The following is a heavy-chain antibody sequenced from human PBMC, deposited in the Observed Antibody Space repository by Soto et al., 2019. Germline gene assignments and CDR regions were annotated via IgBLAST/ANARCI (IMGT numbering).Heavy chain of an antibody. CDR1: GFTFSSYA. D-gene: IGHD5-18*01. CDR2: ISYDGSNK. CDR3: ARDGDTAMVTDLYYYYGMDV. J-gene: IGHJ6*02. Sequence: GGSLRLSCAASGFTFSSYAMHWVRQAPGKGLEWVAVISYDGSNKYYADSVKGRFTISRDNSKNTLYLQMNSLRAEDTAVYYCARDGDTAMVTDLYYYYGMDVWGQGTTVTVSS. V-gene: IGHV3-30-3*01.